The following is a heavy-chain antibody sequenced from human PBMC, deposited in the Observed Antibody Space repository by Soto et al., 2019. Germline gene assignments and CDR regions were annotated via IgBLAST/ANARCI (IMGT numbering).Heavy chain of an antibody. J-gene: IGHJ4*02. CDR1: GHSLSSGGYY. Sequence: SETLSLTCTVSGHSLSSGGYYWSWIRQHPGKGLEWVGYIYFAGSTLYNPSLKSRLAMSLDTSKNQFSLRLTPVTAADTAVYFCARDWGSSGWPNWGQGTLVTVSS. D-gene: IGHD6-19*01. V-gene: IGHV4-31*03. CDR2: IYFAGST. CDR3: ARDWGSSGWPN.